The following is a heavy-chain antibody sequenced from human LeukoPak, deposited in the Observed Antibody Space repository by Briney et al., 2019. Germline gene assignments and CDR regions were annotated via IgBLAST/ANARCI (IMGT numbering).Heavy chain of an antibody. CDR2: IYYDGNQK. CDR3: ARGGVATAWGAFDV. CDR1: GFTFSNYW. Sequence: PGGSLRLSCAASGFTFSNYWMIWVRQAPGEGLEWVAVIYYDGNQKYYGDSVKGRFTVSRDVSENMLYLQMSSLRADDTAVYYCARGGVATAWGAFDVWGQGTMVTVSS. J-gene: IGHJ3*01. V-gene: IGHV3-33*08. D-gene: IGHD4-23*01.